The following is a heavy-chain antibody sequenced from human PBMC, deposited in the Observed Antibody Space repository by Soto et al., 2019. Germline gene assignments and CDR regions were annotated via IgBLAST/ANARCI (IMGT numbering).Heavy chain of an antibody. Sequence: PSETLSLTCTVPGGSVSSGSYYCSWIRQPPGKGLEWIGYIYYSGSTNYNPSLKSRVTISVDTSKNQFSLKLSSVTAADTDVYYCAREEGPPYEILTGYQSEGWLDPCGQGTMVTVSS. CDR3: AREEGPPYEILTGYQSEGWLDP. CDR2: IYYSGST. CDR1: GGSVSSGSYY. V-gene: IGHV4-61*01. J-gene: IGHJ5*02. D-gene: IGHD3-9*01.